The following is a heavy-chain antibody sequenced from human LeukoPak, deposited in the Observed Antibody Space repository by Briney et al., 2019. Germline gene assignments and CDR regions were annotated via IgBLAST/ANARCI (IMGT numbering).Heavy chain of an antibody. V-gene: IGHV4-34*01. CDR2: INQGGTT. J-gene: IGHJ4*02. CDR3: ARGRLFSGYRGNVGHEDFDY. Sequence: KPSKTLSLTCTVSGGSISSDHWNWIRQPPGKGLEWIGEINQGGTTNYNPSLRSRVTILIDTSRNQFSLRLSSVTAADTAVYYCARGRLFSGYRGNVGHEDFDYWGQRSLVTVSS. D-gene: IGHD5-12*01. CDR1: GGSISSDH.